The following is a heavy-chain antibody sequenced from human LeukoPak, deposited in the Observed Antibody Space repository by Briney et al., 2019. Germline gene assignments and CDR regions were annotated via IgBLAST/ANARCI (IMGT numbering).Heavy chain of an antibody. CDR3: AKDRRGGWYVNWFDP. CDR1: GFTFSSYS. V-gene: IGHV3-23*01. CDR2: ISGSGGST. D-gene: IGHD6-19*01. Sequence: GGSLRLSCAASGFTFSSYSMNWVRQAPGKGLEWVSAISGSGGSTYYADSVKGRFTISRDNSKNTLYLQMNSLRAEDTAVYYCAKDRRGGWYVNWFDPWGQGTLVTVSS. J-gene: IGHJ5*02.